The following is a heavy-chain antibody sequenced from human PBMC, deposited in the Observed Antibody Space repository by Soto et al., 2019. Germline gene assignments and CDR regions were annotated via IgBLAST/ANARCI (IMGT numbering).Heavy chain of an antibody. V-gene: IGHV6-1*01. CDR3: AGTTSLQSYYMDV. D-gene: IGHD1-7*01. CDR1: GESVSSNSAA. J-gene: IGHJ6*03. Sequence: AFSGESVSSNSAAWNWIRQSPSGGLEWLGRTYYRSRWYNDYAVSVRSRITINPDTSKNQFSLHLNSVTPEDTAVYYCAGTTSLQSYYMDVWGKGTTVTVSS. CDR2: TYYRSRWYN.